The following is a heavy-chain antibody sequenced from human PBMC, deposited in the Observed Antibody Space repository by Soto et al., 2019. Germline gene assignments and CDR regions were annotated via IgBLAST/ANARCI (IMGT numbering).Heavy chain of an antibody. CDR2: INAGNGNT. CDR3: AKGYCSSTSCRLVGYYYYGMDV. Sequence: QVQLVQSGAEVKKPGASVKVSCKASGYTFTSYAMHWVRQAPGQRLEWMGWINAGNGNTKYSQKFQGRVTITRDTSASTAYMGLSSLRSEDTAVYYCAKGYCSSTSCRLVGYYYYGMDVWGQGTTVTVSS. V-gene: IGHV1-3*01. CDR1: GYTFTSYA. D-gene: IGHD2-2*01. J-gene: IGHJ6*02.